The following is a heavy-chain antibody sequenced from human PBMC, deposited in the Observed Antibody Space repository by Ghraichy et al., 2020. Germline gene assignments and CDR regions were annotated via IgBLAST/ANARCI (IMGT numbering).Heavy chain of an antibody. CDR2: IYYSGST. Sequence: SETLSLTCTVSGGSINSYYWSWIRQPPGKGLEWIGYIYYSGSTNYNPSLKSRVTISVDTSKNQFSLKLSSVTAADTAVYYCARAGYCSGGSCSPDYYGMDVWGQGTTVTVSS. J-gene: IGHJ6*02. V-gene: IGHV4-59*01. D-gene: IGHD2-15*01. CDR3: ARAGYCSGGSCSPDYYGMDV. CDR1: GGSINSYY.